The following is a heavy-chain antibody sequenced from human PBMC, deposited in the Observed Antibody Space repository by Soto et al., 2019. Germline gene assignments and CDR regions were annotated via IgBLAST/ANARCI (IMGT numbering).Heavy chain of an antibody. V-gene: IGHV1-8*01. CDR2: MNPNSGNT. Sequence: ASVKVSCKASGYTFTSYDINWVRQATGQGLEWMGWMNPNSGNTGYAQKFQGRVTMTRNTSISTAYMELSSLRSEDTAVYYCARARSRAESGYDWEHMDVWGKGTTVTVSS. J-gene: IGHJ6*03. CDR3: ARARSRAESGYDWEHMDV. D-gene: IGHD5-12*01. CDR1: GYTFTSYD.